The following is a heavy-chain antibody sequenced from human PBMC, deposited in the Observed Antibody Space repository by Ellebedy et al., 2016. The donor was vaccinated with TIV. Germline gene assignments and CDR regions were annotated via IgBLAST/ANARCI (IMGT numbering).Heavy chain of an antibody. CDR3: AKMNEGGGYPYGFDV. Sequence: PGGSLRLSCQASELYSSIYDIHWVRQAPGKGLDWVAVSSYRAGETFYRDSVRGRFTVSRDERKNMVYLQMSSLRPEDAGVYFCAKMNEGGGYPYGFDVWGQGTTVT. J-gene: IGHJ6*02. CDR2: SSYRAGET. CDR1: ELYSSIYD. V-gene: IGHV3-30*18. D-gene: IGHD1-26*01.